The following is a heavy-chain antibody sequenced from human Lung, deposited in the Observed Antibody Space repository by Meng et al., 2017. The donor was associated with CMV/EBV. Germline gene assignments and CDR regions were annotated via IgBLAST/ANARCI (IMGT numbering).Heavy chain of an antibody. J-gene: IGHJ6*02. CDR1: GFTFNDYG. Sequence: GGSXRLXCATSGFTFNDYGMHWVRQAPGKGLEWVAFIGYGGSNKYTAESVKGRFSISRDNSKNTLFLQMDSLRLEDTAVYYCAKGGPLVVPFFGMDVWRQGTTVTVSS. CDR2: IGYGGSNK. CDR3: AKGGPLVVPFFGMDV. D-gene: IGHD2-15*01. V-gene: IGHV3-30*02.